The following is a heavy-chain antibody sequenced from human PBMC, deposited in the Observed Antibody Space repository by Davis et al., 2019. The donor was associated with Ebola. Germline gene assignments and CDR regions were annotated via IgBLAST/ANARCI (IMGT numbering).Heavy chain of an antibody. J-gene: IGHJ4*02. CDR2: IYAGDSDT. CDR3: ARHVGGWRQLAGVDY. V-gene: IGHV5-51*01. D-gene: IGHD5-24*01. Sequence: GESLKISCKGSGYSFTSYWIGWVRQMPGKGLEWMGIIYAGDSDTRYSPSFQGQVTISVDKSISTAYLQWSSLQASDTAMYYCARHVGGWRQLAGVDYWGQGTLVTVSS. CDR1: GYSFTSYW.